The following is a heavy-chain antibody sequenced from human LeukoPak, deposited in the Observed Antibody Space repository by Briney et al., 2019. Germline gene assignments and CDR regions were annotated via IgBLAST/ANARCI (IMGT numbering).Heavy chain of an antibody. Sequence: SETLSLTCTVSSGSISSYYWSWIRQPPGKGLEWVGYIYYSGSTNYNPSLKSRVTISVDTSKNQFSLKLSSVTAADTAVYYCARQLVDYFDYWGQGTLVTVSS. D-gene: IGHD6-6*01. CDR2: IYYSGST. CDR1: SGSISSYY. J-gene: IGHJ4*02. CDR3: ARQLVDYFDY. V-gene: IGHV4-59*08.